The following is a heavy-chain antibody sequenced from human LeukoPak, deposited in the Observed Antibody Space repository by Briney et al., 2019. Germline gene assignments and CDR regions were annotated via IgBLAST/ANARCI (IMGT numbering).Heavy chain of an antibody. CDR3: ARTASQRSGWYPDY. V-gene: IGHV4-59*08. J-gene: IGHJ4*02. CDR2: IYCSGST. D-gene: IGHD6-19*01. Sequence: SETLSLTCTVSGGSISSYYSSSIRQPPGKGLEWIGYIYCSGSTNYNPSLKSRVTISVDTSKNQFSLKLSSVTAADTAVYYCARTASQRSGWYPDYWGQGTLVTVSS. CDR1: GGSISSYY.